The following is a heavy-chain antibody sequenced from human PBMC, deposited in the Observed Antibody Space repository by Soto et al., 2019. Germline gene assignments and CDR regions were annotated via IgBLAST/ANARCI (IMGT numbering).Heavy chain of an antibody. CDR2: ISDSGNT. Sequence: SETLSLTCTVSGGSVSSGDYYWSWIRQPPGKGLEWIGYISDSGNTYYSPSLKSRVTISVDTSKNQFSLKLSSVTAADTAVYYCARDNTVTRRYYYYGMDVWGQGTTVTVSS. D-gene: IGHD4-17*01. CDR1: GGSVSSGDYY. J-gene: IGHJ6*02. CDR3: ARDNTVTRRYYYYGMDV. V-gene: IGHV4-30-4*01.